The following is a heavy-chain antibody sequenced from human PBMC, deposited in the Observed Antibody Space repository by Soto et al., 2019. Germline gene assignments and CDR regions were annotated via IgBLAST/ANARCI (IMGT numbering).Heavy chain of an antibody. D-gene: IGHD3-3*01. V-gene: IGHV4-34*01. CDR1: GGSFSGYY. CDR2: INDSGIT. Sequence: QVQLQQWGAEVLKPSETLSLTCVVNGGSFSGYYWSWIRQPPGKGLEWIGEINDSGITDSNPSLESRVTISVDMSKNQFSLKLNSATAADTAVYHCARGRSSVPDRRGIGYYGLDVWGQGTTVTVSS. J-gene: IGHJ6*02. CDR3: ARGRSSVPDRRGIGYYGLDV.